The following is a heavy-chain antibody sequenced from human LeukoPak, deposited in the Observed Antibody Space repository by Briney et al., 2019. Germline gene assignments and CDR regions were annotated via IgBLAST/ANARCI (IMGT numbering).Heavy chain of an antibody. D-gene: IGHD1-14*01. CDR3: AREDRNAFDI. J-gene: IGHJ3*02. CDR1: GYTFTSYG. Sequence: ASVKVSCKASGYTFTSYGVNWVRQAPGQGLEWVGWINPYNINTLYSPKFQGRVFMTRDTSTSTVYMELRGLRSDDTAVYFCAREDRNAFDIWGQGTMVTVSS. CDR2: INPYNINT. V-gene: IGHV1-18*01.